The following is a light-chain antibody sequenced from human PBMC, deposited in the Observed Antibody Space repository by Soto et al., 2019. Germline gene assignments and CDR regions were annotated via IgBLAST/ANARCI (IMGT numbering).Light chain of an antibody. CDR2: DAF. Sequence: EIVLTQSPVTLSLSPGERATLSXRASQSVSSYLAWYQQRPGQAPRLLIYDAFNRATGIPARFSGSGSGTDFTLTISSLEPEDFAVYYXQQRSNWPLTFGGGTKVEIK. CDR3: QQRSNWPLT. J-gene: IGKJ4*01. V-gene: IGKV3-11*01. CDR1: QSVSSY.